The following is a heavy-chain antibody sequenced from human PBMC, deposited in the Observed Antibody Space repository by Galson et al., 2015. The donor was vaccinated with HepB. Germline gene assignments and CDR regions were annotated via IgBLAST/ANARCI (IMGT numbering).Heavy chain of an antibody. CDR3: VRDGGDGYNYFDL. CDR1: GFTFNDYR. V-gene: IGHV3-48*02. Sequence: SLRLSCAASGFTFNDYRMNWVRQAPGKGLEWISYISRNSKVIHYADSAKGRFTVSRDNAKKSLYLQMDSLRDGDTALYYCVRDGGDGYNYFDLWGQGTLVTVSS. D-gene: IGHD2-21*01. CDR2: ISRNSKVI. J-gene: IGHJ5*02.